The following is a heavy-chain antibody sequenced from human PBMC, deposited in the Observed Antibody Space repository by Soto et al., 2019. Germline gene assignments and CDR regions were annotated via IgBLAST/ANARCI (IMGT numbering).Heavy chain of an antibody. CDR1: GGSFSGYF. CDR2: IDHSGNI. CDR3: SRGRDAYKMGNY. Sequence: QVQLQQWGAGLLKPSETLSLTCAVYGGSFSGYFWSWIRQPPGKGPEWIGEIDHSGNINYNTSLNSRATVSVDTSKYLFSLKLNSVPAADTAVYYCSRGRDAYKMGNYWGQGHLVTVSS. J-gene: IGHJ4*02. V-gene: IGHV4-34*02. D-gene: IGHD3-16*01.